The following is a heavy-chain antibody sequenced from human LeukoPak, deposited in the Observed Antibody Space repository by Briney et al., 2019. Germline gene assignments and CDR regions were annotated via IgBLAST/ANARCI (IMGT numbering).Heavy chain of an antibody. CDR3: ASGWSLKY. CDR2: IYYRSNWSY. D-gene: IGHD3-3*01. Sequence: SQTLSLTCAISGDSVSSTSAAWNWFRQSPSRGLEWLGRIYYRSNWSYDYAVSVKGRIAINPDTSKNQFSLQLNSVTPEDTAVYYCASGWSLKYWGQGTLATVSS. J-gene: IGHJ4*02. CDR1: GDSVSSTSAA. V-gene: IGHV6-1*01.